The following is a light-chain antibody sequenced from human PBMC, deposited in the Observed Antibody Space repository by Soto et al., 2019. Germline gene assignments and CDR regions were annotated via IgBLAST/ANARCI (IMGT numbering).Light chain of an antibody. V-gene: IGLV2-8*01. CDR1: SSDVGAYNY. CDR3: SSYAGTNIGVV. J-gene: IGLJ2*01. CDR2: EVN. Sequence: QSALTQPPSASGSPGQSVAISCTGTSSDVGAYNYVAWYQQHPGKAPRLMIYEVNKRPSGVPDRFSGPKSGNTASLTVSGLQAEDEAVYHCSSYAGTNIGVVFGGGTKLTVL.